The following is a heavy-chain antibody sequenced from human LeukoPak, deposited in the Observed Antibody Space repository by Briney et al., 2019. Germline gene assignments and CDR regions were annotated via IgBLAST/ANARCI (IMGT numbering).Heavy chain of an antibody. CDR2: IKQDGSEK. V-gene: IGHV3-7*01. Sequence: GGSLRLSCAASGFTFSSYWMSWVRQAPGKGLEWVANIKQDGSEKYYVDSMKGRFTISRDNAKNSLYLQMNSLRAEDTAVYYCARGKYYYDSTGYYPGGDYWGQGTLVTVSS. D-gene: IGHD3-22*01. CDR1: GFTFSSYW. CDR3: ARGKYYYDSTGYYPGGDY. J-gene: IGHJ4*02.